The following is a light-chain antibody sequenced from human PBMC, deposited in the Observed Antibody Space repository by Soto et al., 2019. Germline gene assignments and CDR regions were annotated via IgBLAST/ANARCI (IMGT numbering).Light chain of an antibody. J-gene: IGKJ4*01. V-gene: IGKV1-12*01. Sequence: DIPMTQSPSSVSASVGDRVTITCRASQGISSLLAWYQQKPGKAPNLLIHTASSLQSGVPSRFSGSGSGTDFTLTISRLQPEDFATYYCQQANSFPLTFGGGTKVEIK. CDR1: QGISSL. CDR3: QQANSFPLT. CDR2: TAS.